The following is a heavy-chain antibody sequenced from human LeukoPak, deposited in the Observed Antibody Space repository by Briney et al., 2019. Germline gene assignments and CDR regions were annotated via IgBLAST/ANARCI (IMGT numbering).Heavy chain of an antibody. Sequence: GASVKVSCKASGGTFSSYAISWVRQAPGQGLEWMGGIIPIFGTANYAQKFQGRVTITADESTSTAYMELSSLRSEDTAVYYCANTSTMASDALDIWGQGTMVTVSS. D-gene: IGHD3-10*01. CDR3: ANTSTMASDALDI. CDR1: GGTFSSYA. V-gene: IGHV1-69*01. J-gene: IGHJ3*02. CDR2: IIPIFGTA.